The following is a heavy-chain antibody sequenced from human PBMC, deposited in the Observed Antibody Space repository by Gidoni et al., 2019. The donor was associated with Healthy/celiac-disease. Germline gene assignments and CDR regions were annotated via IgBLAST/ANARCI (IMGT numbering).Heavy chain of an antibody. CDR2: TYYRSKWYN. CDR1: GDSVSSNSAA. Sequence: QVQLQQSGPGLVKPSQTLSLTCAISGDSVSSNSAAWNWIRQSPSRGLEWLGRTYYRSKWYNDYAVSVKSRITINPDTSKNQFSLQLNSVTPEDTAVYYCARDTPCWGDSSGCRPLDYWGQGTLVTVSS. D-gene: IGHD3-22*01. CDR3: ARDTPCWGDSSGCRPLDY. J-gene: IGHJ4*02. V-gene: IGHV6-1*01.